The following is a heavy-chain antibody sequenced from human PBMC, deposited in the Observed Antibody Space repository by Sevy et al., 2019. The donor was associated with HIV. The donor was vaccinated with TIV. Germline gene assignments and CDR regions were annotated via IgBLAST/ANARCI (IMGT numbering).Heavy chain of an antibody. CDR3: AREAFGRFDS. CDR1: GFSFSAYW. V-gene: IGHV3-7*01. Sequence: GGSLRLSCAASGFSFSAYWMNWVRQAPGKGLEWVANIKPDGSDKHYVDSVEGRFTISRDNAKNSLYLQMNSLRVEDTAMYYCAREAFGRFDSWGQGTLVTVSS. J-gene: IGHJ4*02. CDR2: IKPDGSDK. D-gene: IGHD1-26*01.